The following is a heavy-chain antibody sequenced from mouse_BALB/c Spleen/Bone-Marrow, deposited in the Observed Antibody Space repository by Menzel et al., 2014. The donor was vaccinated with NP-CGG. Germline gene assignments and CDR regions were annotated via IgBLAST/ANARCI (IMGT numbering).Heavy chain of an antibody. CDR2: IWAGGNT. CDR1: GFSLTSYG. J-gene: IGHJ4*01. CDR3: ARDTYSGNPYALDY. V-gene: IGHV2-9*02. D-gene: IGHD2-10*01. Sequence: VKVVESGPGLVAPSQSLSITCTVSGFSLTSYGVHWVRQPPGKGLEWLGVIWAGGNTSYNSALMSRLNINKDSSKSQVFLKMNSLQSDDTAMYYCARDTYSGNPYALDYWGQGTSVTVSS.